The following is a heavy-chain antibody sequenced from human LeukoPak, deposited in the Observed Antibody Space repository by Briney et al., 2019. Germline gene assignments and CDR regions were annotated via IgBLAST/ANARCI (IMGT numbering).Heavy chain of an antibody. J-gene: IGHJ6*02. CDR3: ATLYGDYEDYYYYGMDV. CDR1: GGSVSSGSYY. Sequence: SETLSLTCTVSGGSVSSGSYYWSWIRQPSGKGLEWIGYIYYSGSTNYNPSLKSRVTISVDTSKNQFSLKLSSVTAADTAVYYCATLYGDYEDYYYYGMDVWGQGTTVTVSS. CDR2: IYYSGST. D-gene: IGHD4-17*01. V-gene: IGHV4-61*01.